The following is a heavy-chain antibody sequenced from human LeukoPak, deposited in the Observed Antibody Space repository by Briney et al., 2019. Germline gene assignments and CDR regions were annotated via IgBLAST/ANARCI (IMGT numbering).Heavy chain of an antibody. Sequence: ASVKVSCKASGYTFTSYDINWVRQATGQGLEWMGWMNPNSGNTGYAQKFQGRVTMTRNTSISTAYMELSSLRSEDTAVYYCARGFSIVARLRGSIGLGYWGQGTLVTVSS. D-gene: IGHD6-6*01. CDR3: ARGFSIVARLRGSIGLGY. V-gene: IGHV1-8*01. CDR2: MNPNSGNT. CDR1: GYTFTSYD. J-gene: IGHJ4*02.